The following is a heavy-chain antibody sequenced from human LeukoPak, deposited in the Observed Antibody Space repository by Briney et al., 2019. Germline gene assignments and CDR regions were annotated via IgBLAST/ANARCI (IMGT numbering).Heavy chain of an antibody. J-gene: IGHJ4*02. CDR3: ARRGAARPNDY. V-gene: IGHV4-34*01. D-gene: IGHD6-6*01. Sequence: SETLSLTCAVYGGSFSGYYWSWIRQPPGKGLEWIGEINHSGSTNYNPSLKSRVTISVDTSKNQFSLKLSSVTAADTAVYYCARRGAARPNDYWGQGTLVTVSS. CDR2: INHSGST. CDR1: GGSFSGYY.